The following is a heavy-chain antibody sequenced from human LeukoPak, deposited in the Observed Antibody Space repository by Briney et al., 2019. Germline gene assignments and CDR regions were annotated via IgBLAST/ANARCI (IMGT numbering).Heavy chain of an antibody. V-gene: IGHV3-33*08. CDR2: IWHDGSNT. D-gene: IGHD2-15*01. Sequence: GGSLRLSCAASGFTVSSYAMGWVRQAPGKGREGVAVIWHDGSNTFYADSVKGRFTISRDNSKHTLYLQMNSLRAEDTAVYYCARDCVNCSGAGRYSFFAFDIWGQGTMVTVSS. CDR3: ARDCVNCSGAGRYSFFAFDI. CDR1: GFTVSSYA. J-gene: IGHJ3*02.